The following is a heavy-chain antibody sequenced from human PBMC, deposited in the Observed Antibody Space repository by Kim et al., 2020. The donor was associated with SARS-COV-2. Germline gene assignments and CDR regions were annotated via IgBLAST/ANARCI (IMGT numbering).Heavy chain of an antibody. Sequence: THYNPSLKSRVTKSVDPSKNQFSLKLSSVTAADTAVYYCARYESESSLDYWGQGTLVTVSS. J-gene: IGHJ4*02. CDR2: T. CDR3: ARYESESSLDY. V-gene: IGHV4-34*01. D-gene: IGHD3-22*01.